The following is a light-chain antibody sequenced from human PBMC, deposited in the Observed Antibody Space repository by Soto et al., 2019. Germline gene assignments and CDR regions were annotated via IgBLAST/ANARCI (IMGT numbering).Light chain of an antibody. CDR1: QSVSNY. J-gene: IGKJ1*01. CDR3: HQYGGSPQT. Sequence: EIVLTQSPGTLSLSPGERATLSCRASQSVSNYLAWYQRKPGQAPRLLIYGASRRATGIPDRFSGSGSGTDFTLTISRLEPEYFAVYYCHQYGGSPQTFGQGTKVEIK. V-gene: IGKV3-20*01. CDR2: GAS.